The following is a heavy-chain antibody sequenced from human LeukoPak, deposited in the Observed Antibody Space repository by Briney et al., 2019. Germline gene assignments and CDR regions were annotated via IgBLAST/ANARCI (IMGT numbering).Heavy chain of an antibody. CDR1: GYTFTSYD. CDR3: ARHGKRITTIVVVIGDENQITNAFDI. J-gene: IGHJ3*02. Sequence: ASVKVSCKASGYTFTSYDINWVRQATGQGLEWMGWMNPNSGNTGYAQKLQGRVTMTRNTSISTAYMELSSLRSEDTAVYYCARHGKRITTIVVVIGDENQITNAFDIWGQGTMVTVSS. CDR2: MNPNSGNT. V-gene: IGHV1-8*01. D-gene: IGHD3-22*01.